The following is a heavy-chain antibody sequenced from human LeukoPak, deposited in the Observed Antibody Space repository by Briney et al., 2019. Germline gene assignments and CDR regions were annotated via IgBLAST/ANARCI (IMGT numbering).Heavy chain of an antibody. J-gene: IGHJ4*02. CDR2: IWYDGSNK. CDR3: VRDLGTTNYYFDY. D-gene: IGHD1-26*01. CDR1: GFTFSYSG. Sequence: PGRSLRLSCAASGFTFSYSGFHWVRQAPDKGLEWVALIWYDGSNKYYADSVKGRFTISRDNSKNTLYLQMNSLRAEDTAVYYCVRDLGTTNYYFDYWGQGTLVTVSS. V-gene: IGHV3-33*01.